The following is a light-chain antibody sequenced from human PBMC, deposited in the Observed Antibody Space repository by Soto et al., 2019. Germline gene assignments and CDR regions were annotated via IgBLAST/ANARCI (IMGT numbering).Light chain of an antibody. CDR1: SSDVGAHNY. Sequence: QSALTQPPSASGSPGQSLTISCTGTSSDVGAHNYVSWYQQNPGKAPKLMLYDVNKRPSEVPDRFSGSKSGNTASLTVSGLQAEDEADYYCSSYAGGNNWVFGGGTKLTVL. CDR3: SSYAGGNNWV. CDR2: DVN. V-gene: IGLV2-8*01. J-gene: IGLJ3*02.